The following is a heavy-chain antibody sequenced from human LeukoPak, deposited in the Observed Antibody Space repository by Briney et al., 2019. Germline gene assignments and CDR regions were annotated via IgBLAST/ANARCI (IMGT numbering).Heavy chain of an antibody. CDR1: GFTFSSYA. J-gene: IGHJ3*02. CDR2: ISASGGST. CDR3: VKTLISVAGTGAFDI. D-gene: IGHD6-19*01. V-gene: IGHV3-23*01. Sequence: GGSLRLSCAASGFTFSSYAMTWVRQAPGKGLEWVSTISASGGSTYYADSVKGRFTISRDNSKNSLYLQMSSLRAEDTAVYYCVKTLISVAGTGAFDIWGQGTMVTVSS.